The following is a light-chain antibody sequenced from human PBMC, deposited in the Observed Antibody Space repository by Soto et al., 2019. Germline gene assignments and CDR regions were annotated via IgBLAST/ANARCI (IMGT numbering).Light chain of an antibody. V-gene: IGKV1-5*03. J-gene: IGKJ1*01. Sequence: IQMTQSPSTLPGSVGHRVTITCRAIQPICSWLAWYQQKPGKAPKLLIYKASTLKSGVPSRFSGSGSGTDFTLAISSLQPEDSATYYCLQDINYPWTFGQGTKVDIK. CDR3: LQDINYPWT. CDR1: QPICSW. CDR2: KAS.